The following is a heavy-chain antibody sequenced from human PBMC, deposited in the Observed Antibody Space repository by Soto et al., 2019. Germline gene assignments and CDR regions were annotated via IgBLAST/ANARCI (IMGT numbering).Heavy chain of an antibody. Sequence: GASVKVSCKASGGTFSSYAISWVRQAPGQGLEWMGGIIPIFGTANYAQKFQGRVTITADESTSTAYMELSSLRSEDTAAYYCARDKGQWLVRDGWFDPWGQGTLVTVS. CDR3: ARDKGQWLVRDGWFDP. V-gene: IGHV1-69*13. CDR1: GGTFSSYA. J-gene: IGHJ5*02. CDR2: IIPIFGTA. D-gene: IGHD6-19*01.